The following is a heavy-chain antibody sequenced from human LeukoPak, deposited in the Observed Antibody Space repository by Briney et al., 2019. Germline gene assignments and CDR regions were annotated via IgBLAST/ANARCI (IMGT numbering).Heavy chain of an antibody. CDR3: GRLGIAAAGTGY. J-gene: IGHJ4*02. V-gene: IGHV4-34*01. CDR1: GGSFSGYY. Sequence: SETLSLTCAVYGGSFSGYYWSWIRQPPGKGLEWIGEINHSGSTNYNPSLKSRVTISVDTSKNQFSLKLSSVTAADTAVYYCGRLGIAAAGTGYWGQGPWSPSPQ. D-gene: IGHD6-13*01. CDR2: INHSGST.